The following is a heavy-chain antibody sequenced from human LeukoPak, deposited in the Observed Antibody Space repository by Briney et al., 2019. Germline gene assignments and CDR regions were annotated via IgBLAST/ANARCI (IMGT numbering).Heavy chain of an antibody. D-gene: IGHD2-15*01. CDR1: GFIFSSYA. V-gene: IGHV3-23*01. Sequence: GGSLRLSCAASGFIFSSYAMSWVRQAPGKGLEWVSAISGSATTYYADSVRGRFIISRDNSKNTLYLQMSSLRAEDTAVYYCAKSKEDCCGSFDPWGQGTLVTVSS. J-gene: IGHJ5*02. CDR2: ISGSATT. CDR3: AKSKEDCCGSFDP.